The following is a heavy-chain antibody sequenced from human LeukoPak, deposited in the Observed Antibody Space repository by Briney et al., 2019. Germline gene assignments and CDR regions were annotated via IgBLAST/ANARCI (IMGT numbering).Heavy chain of an antibody. CDR2: INHSGST. D-gene: IGHD2-2*01. V-gene: IGHV4-34*01. Sequence: PSETLSLTCAVYGGSFSGYYWSWIRQPPGKGLEWIGEINHSGSTNYNPSLKSRVTISVDTSKNQFSLKLSSVTAADMAVYYCARGHSLGYCSSTSCPGWFDPWGQGTLVTVSS. CDR3: ARGHSLGYCSSTSCPGWFDP. CDR1: GGSFSGYY. J-gene: IGHJ5*02.